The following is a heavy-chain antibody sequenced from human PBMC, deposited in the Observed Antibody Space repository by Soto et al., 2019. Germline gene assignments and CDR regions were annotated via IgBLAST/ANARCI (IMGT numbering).Heavy chain of an antibody. CDR1: GGSFSGYS. V-gene: IGHV4-34*01. Sequence: PSETLSITCAVYGGSFSGYSWTWIRQPPGTGLEWIGEINHSGSTNYNPSLKSRVTISVDTSKNQLSLKLSSVTAADTAMYYCARHGEMTLRSLNCFHPSCQAPLVTV. D-gene: IGHD4-17*01. J-gene: IGHJ5*02. CDR2: INHSGST. CDR3: ARHGEMTLRSLNCFHP.